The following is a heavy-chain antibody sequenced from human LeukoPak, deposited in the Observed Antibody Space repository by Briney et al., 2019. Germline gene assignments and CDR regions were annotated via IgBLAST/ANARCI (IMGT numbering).Heavy chain of an antibody. Sequence: GGSLRLSCAASGFTFSRDAMSWIRQAPGKGLEWVSAIGGSGGSTYYADSVKGRFTISRDNSKNTLYLQMNSLRAEDTAVYYCAKDHGDYAYFQHWGQGTLVTVSS. D-gene: IGHD4-17*01. CDR1: GFTFSRDA. CDR2: IGGSGGST. CDR3: AKDHGDYAYFQH. J-gene: IGHJ1*01. V-gene: IGHV3-23*01.